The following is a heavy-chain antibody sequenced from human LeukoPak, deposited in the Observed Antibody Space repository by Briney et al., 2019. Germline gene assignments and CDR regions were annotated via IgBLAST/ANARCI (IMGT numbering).Heavy chain of an antibody. Sequence: ASVKVSCKASGYTFTGYYMHWVRQAPGQGLELMGWINPNSGGTNYAQKFQGWVTMTRDTSISTAYMELSRLRSDDTAVYYCARASVWGGYYGMDVWGKGTTVTVSS. J-gene: IGHJ6*04. CDR2: INPNSGGT. V-gene: IGHV1-2*04. CDR3: ARASVWGGYYGMDV. CDR1: GYTFTGYY. D-gene: IGHD3-16*01.